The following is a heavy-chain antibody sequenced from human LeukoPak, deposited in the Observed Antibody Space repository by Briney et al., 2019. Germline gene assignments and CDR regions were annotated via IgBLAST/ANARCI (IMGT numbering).Heavy chain of an antibody. CDR3: ARIKSQGVVVPLLRSTYYFDY. CDR2: IKQDGSEK. CDR1: GFTFSSYW. Sequence: GGSLRLSCAASGFTFSSYWMSWVRQAPGKGLEWVANIKQDGSEKDYVDSVKGRFTISRDTAKNSLYLQMNSLRAEDTAVYYCARIKSQGVVVPLLRSTYYFDYWGQGTLVAVSS. D-gene: IGHD2-21*01. V-gene: IGHV3-7*01. J-gene: IGHJ4*02.